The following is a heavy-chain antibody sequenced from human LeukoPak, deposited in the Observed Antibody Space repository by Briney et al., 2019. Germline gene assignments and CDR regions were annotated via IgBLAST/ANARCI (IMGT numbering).Heavy chain of an antibody. V-gene: IGHV3-7*01. CDR2: IKQDGSEK. Sequence: GGSLRLSCAASGFTFSSYWMSWVRQAPGKGLEWVANIKQDGSEKYYVDSVKGRFTISRDNAKNSLYLQMNSLRAEDTAVYYCARVSRDFYSNYYYYYGMDVWGQGTTVTVSS. CDR3: ARVSRDFYSNYYYYYGMDV. D-gene: IGHD4-11*01. J-gene: IGHJ6*02. CDR1: GFTFSSYW.